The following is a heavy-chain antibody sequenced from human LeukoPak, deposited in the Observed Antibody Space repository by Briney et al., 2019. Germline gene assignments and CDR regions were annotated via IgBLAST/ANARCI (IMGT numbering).Heavy chain of an antibody. CDR3: ATDLTYYGSGSYNY. CDR1: GYTLTELS. Sequence: GASVTVSCKVSGYTLTELSMHWVRQAPGKGLEWMGGFDPEDGETIYAQKFQGRVTMTEDTSTDTAYMELSSLRSEDTAVYYCATDLTYYGSGSYNYWGQGTLVTVSS. D-gene: IGHD3-10*01. J-gene: IGHJ4*02. V-gene: IGHV1-24*01. CDR2: FDPEDGET.